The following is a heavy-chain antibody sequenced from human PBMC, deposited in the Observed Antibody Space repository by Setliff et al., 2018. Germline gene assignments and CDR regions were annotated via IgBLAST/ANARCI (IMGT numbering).Heavy chain of an antibody. CDR2: IIPIFGTA. D-gene: IGHD1-26*01. V-gene: IGHV1-69*13. J-gene: IGHJ6*04. CDR3: ARVQWEIAVKFHYNRMDV. CDR1: GGTFSSYA. Sequence: SVKVSCKASGGTFSSYAISWVRQAPGQGLEWMGGIIPIFGTANYAQKFQGRVTITADESTSTAYMELSSLRFDDTAVYYCARVQWEIAVKFHYNRMDVWGEGTQVTVSS.